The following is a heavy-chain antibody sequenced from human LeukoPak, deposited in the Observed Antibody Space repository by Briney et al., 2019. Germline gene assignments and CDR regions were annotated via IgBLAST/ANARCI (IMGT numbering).Heavy chain of an antibody. CDR3: ATNGWYCLDH. Sequence: PSGTLSLTCAVSGGSISSDNWWSWVRQPPGKGLEWIGEIYHSGSTNYNPSLQSRVTISVDKSNNHFSLRLTSMTAADTAVYYCATNGWYCLDHWGQGALVTVSS. V-gene: IGHV4-4*02. J-gene: IGHJ1*01. D-gene: IGHD6-19*01. CDR1: GGSISSDNW. CDR2: IYHSGST.